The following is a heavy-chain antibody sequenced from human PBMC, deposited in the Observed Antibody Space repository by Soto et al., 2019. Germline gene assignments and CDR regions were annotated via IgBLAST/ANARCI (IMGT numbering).Heavy chain of an antibody. CDR2: ISLSGGST. V-gene: IGHV3-23*01. D-gene: IGHD4-4*01. J-gene: IGHJ4*02. CDR3: ARGGSHSNYAWDY. CDR1: GFTFSNYA. Sequence: EVQLLESGGGLVQPGGSLRLSCVASGFTFSNYAWSWVRQAPGKGLEWVSAISLSGGSTYYADSVKGRFTISRDTSKNTLYLQLNSLRDEDTALYYCARGGSHSNYAWDYWGQGTLVTVSS.